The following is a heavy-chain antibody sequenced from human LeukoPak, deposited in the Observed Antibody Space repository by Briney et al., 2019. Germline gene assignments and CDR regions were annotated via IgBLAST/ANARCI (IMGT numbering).Heavy chain of an antibody. Sequence: SETLSLTCTVSGGSISSYYWSWIRQPPGKGLEWIGYIYYSGSTNYNPSLKSRVTISVDTSRNQFSLKLSSVTATDTAVYYCARGHGIPPDHWGQGTLVTVSS. CDR3: ARGHGIPPDH. CDR1: GGSISSYY. CDR2: IYYSGST. V-gene: IGHV4-59*01. J-gene: IGHJ4*02. D-gene: IGHD1-1*01.